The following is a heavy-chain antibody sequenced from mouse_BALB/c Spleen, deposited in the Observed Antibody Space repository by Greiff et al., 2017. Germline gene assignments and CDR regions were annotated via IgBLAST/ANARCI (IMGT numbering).Heavy chain of an antibody. J-gene: IGHJ2*01. V-gene: IGHV3-8*02. CDR1: GDSITSGY. CDR2: ISYSGST. D-gene: IGHD2-14*01. Sequence: EVQLVESGPSLVKPSQTLSLTCSVTGDSITSGYWNWIRKFPGNKLEYMGYISYSGSTYYNPSLKSRISITRDTSKNQYYLQLNSVTTEDTATYYCARGHYRYVYFDYWGQGTTLTVSS. CDR3: ARGHYRYVYFDY.